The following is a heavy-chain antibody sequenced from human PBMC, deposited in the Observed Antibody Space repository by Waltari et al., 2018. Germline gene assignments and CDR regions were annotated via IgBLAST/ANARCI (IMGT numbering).Heavy chain of an antibody. V-gene: IGHV4-59*01. Sequence: QVQLQESGPGLVKPSETLSLTYSVSGSSINTYYWIWIRQPPGKGLEYIGYIYSSGSSNYNPSFKSRVTISLDMSKNQFSLKLTSVTAADTAVYYCARGGLTMLSNWFDPWGQGTLVTVSS. D-gene: IGHD3-10*01. CDR3: ARGGLTMLSNWFDP. J-gene: IGHJ5*02. CDR2: IYSSGSS. CDR1: GSSINTYY.